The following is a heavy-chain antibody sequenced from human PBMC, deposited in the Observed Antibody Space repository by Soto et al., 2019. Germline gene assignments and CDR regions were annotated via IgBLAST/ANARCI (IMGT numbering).Heavy chain of an antibody. CDR3: ARDQDYYDSSGWDYYGMDV. Sequence: ASVKVSCKASGYTFTSYYMHWVRQAPGQGLEWMGIINPSGGSTSYAQKFQGRVTMTRDTSTSTVYMELSSLRSEDTAVYYCARDQDYYDSSGWDYYGMDVWGQGTTVTVSS. CDR1: GYTFTSYY. CDR2: INPSGGST. D-gene: IGHD3-22*01. V-gene: IGHV1-46*03. J-gene: IGHJ6*02.